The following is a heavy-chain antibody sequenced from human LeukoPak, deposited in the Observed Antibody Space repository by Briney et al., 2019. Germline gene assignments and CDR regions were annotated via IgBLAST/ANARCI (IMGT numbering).Heavy chain of an antibody. CDR2: IHDDGRT. V-gene: IGHV4/OR15-8*01. CDR3: AKVLTATGLDL. D-gene: IGHD1-1*01. CDR1: GGSMSDSIT. J-gene: IGHJ5*02. Sequence: PSETLSLTCSVSGGSMSDSITWGWVRQPPGKGLEWLANIHDDGRTAPNPSLRSRLTISQDRSKNQFSLKVSSVTAADTAFYYCAKVLTATGLDLWGQGILVTVSS.